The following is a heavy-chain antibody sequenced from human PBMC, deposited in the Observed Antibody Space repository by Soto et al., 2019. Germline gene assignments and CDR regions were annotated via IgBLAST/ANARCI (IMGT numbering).Heavy chain of an antibody. D-gene: IGHD5-18*01. CDR3: ARTHWDTAIDY. V-gene: IGHV4-30-2*01. J-gene: IGHJ4*02. Sequence: TLFLACPFPGGSICSGTYSWSWIWEPPGMGLEWIGYIDHSGSTYYNPSLKSRVTISVDRSKNQFSLKLSSVTAADTTVYYCARTHWDTAIDYWGQGTLVTVSS. CDR1: GGSICSGTYS. CDR2: IDHSGST.